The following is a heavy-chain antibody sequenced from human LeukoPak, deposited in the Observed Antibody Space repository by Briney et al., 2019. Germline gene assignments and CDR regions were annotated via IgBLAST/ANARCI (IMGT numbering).Heavy chain of an antibody. J-gene: IGHJ6*03. CDR1: GGSISSSSYY. CDR3: ASPRFGTYYYFYMDV. Sequence: SETLSLTCTVPGGSISSSSYYWGWIRQPPGKGLEWIGSIYYSGSTYFNPSLKSRVTISVDTSKNQFSLKLSSVTAADTAMYYCASPRFGTYYYFYMDVWGKGTTVTVSS. D-gene: IGHD3-16*01. V-gene: IGHV4-39*01. CDR2: IYYSGST.